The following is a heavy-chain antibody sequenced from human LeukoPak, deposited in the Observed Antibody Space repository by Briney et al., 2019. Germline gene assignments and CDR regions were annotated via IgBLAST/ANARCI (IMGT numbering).Heavy chain of an antibody. V-gene: IGHV4-59*01. D-gene: IGHD5-18*01. CDR3: ARQLWFDAFDI. CDR1: GGSISIYY. CDR2: IYYSGST. J-gene: IGHJ3*02. Sequence: SETLSLTCTVSGGSISIYYWSWIRQPPGKGLEWIGYIYYSGSTNYNPSLKSRVTISVDTSKNQFSLKLSSVTAADTAVYYCARQLWFDAFDIWGQGTMVTVSS.